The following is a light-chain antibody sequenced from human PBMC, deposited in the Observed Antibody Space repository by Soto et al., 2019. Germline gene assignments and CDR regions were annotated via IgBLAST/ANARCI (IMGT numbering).Light chain of an antibody. V-gene: IGLV2-14*01. J-gene: IGLJ1*01. Sequence: QSALTQPASPSGSPGQSITISCPGPSSDVGGYIWVSWYQHHPGKAPKLVIYDVYQRPSGVSSRFSGSKSGNTAFLTISGLQTEDEADYYCVSYTSRSTYVLGSGTKATVL. CDR1: SSDVGGYIW. CDR2: DVY. CDR3: VSYTSRSTYV.